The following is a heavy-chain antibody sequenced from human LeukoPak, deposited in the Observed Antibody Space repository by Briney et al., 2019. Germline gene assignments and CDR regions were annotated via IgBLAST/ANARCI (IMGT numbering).Heavy chain of an antibody. Sequence: ASVKVSCKVSGYTLAELSMHWVRQAPGKGLEWMGGFDPEDGETIYAQKFQGRVTMTEDTSTDTAYMELSSLRSEDTAVYYCATPITMVRGVLSYWGQGTLVTVSS. CDR1: GYTLAELS. CDR2: FDPEDGET. CDR3: ATPITMVRGVLSY. V-gene: IGHV1-24*01. D-gene: IGHD3-10*01. J-gene: IGHJ4*02.